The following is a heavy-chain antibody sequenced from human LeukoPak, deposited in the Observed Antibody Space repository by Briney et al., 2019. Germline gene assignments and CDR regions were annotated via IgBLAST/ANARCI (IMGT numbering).Heavy chain of an antibody. CDR2: ISAYNGNT. J-gene: IGHJ4*02. CDR1: GYTFTSYG. V-gene: IGHV1-18*01. CDR3: ARTIVVVVAANGYFDY. Sequence: ASVKVSCKASGYTFTSYGISWVRQAPGQGLEWMGWISAYNGNTDYAQKLQGRVTMTTDTSTSTAYMELSSLRSEDTAVYYCARTIVVVVAANGYFDYWGQGTLVTVSS. D-gene: IGHD2-15*01.